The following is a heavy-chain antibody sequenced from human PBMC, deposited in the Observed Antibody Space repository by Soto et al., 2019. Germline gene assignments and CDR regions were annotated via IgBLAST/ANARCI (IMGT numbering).Heavy chain of an antibody. J-gene: IGHJ4*02. D-gene: IGHD1-1*01. V-gene: IGHV3-33*01. CDR2: IWSDGNNR. CDR3: VRGDNWNAEASDS. CDR1: GFMFSNHG. Sequence: QVQLVESGGGVVQPGRSLRLSCAASGFMFSNHGMHWVRQAPGKGLEWVAVIWSDGNNRYYADSVKGRFTISRDNSKKTVYLQRNGLRAEDTAVDCCVRGDNWNAEASDSGGQGPLVTVSS.